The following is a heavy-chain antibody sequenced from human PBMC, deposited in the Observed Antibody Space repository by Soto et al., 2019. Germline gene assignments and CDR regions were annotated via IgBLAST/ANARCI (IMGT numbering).Heavy chain of an antibody. Sequence: ASVKVSCKASGYTFTSYGIHWVRQAPGQRLEWMGWINAANGDTKYSPKFQGRVTITRDTSASTAYMELSSLRSEDTAVYYCVRRHVSATGTDWFDPWGQGTLVTVSS. J-gene: IGHJ5*02. CDR2: INAANGDT. CDR3: VRRHVSATGTDWFDP. V-gene: IGHV1-3*01. D-gene: IGHD6-13*01. CDR1: GYTFTSYG.